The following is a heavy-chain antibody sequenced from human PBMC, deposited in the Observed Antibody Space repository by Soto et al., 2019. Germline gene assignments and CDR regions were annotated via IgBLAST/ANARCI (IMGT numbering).Heavy chain of an antibody. D-gene: IGHD3-10*01. Sequence: QVHLMQSGAEVKKPGASVKVSCKTSGYSFSTYYIHWVRQAPGQGLEWMGWLSPNTGATNYAQKFHLRITMSRDMSSNTAFMEVRSLKSNDTAVYFCARGRVPHSGDYWGQGTLVVVSS. CDR1: GYSFSTYY. CDR3: ARGRVPHSGDY. J-gene: IGHJ4*02. CDR2: LSPNTGAT. V-gene: IGHV1-2*02.